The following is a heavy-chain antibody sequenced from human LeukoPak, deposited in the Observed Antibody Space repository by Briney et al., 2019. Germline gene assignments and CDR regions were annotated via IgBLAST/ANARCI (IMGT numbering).Heavy chain of an antibody. CDR2: IYTSGST. J-gene: IGHJ4*02. CDR1: GGSISSGSYY. CDR3: ARIGLVLPLFDY. V-gene: IGHV4-61*02. D-gene: IGHD6-19*01. Sequence: PSETLSLTCTVSGGSISSGSYYWSWIRQPAGKGLEWIGRIYTSGSTNYNPSLKSRVTMSVDTSKNQFSLKLSSVTAVDTAVYYCARIGLVLPLFDYWGQGTLVTVSS.